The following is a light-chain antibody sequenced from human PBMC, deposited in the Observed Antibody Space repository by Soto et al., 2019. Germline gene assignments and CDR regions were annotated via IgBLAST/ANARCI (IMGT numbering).Light chain of an antibody. CDR3: QQYNSYPQT. CDR1: QSISSW. J-gene: IGKJ1*01. CDR2: DAS. Sequence: IQGTQSPPTRPASVGDRVTITCRASQSISSWLAWYQQKPGKAPNLLIYDASALESGVPSRFSGSGSGTEFTLTIGSLQPDDFATYYCQQYNSYPQTFGQGTKVDI. V-gene: IGKV1-5*01.